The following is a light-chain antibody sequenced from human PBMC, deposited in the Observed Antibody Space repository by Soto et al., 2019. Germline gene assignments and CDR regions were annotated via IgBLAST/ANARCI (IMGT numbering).Light chain of an antibody. J-gene: IGLJ3*02. Sequence: QSALTQPASVSGSPGQSITISCTGTSSDVGDYNYVSWYQQHPGKAPKLMIYEVSNRPSGVSNRFSGSKSGNTASLTISGLQAEDEADYYCSSYTSSRRGVFGGGTKLTVL. CDR1: SSDVGDYNY. CDR2: EVS. CDR3: SSYTSSRRGV. V-gene: IGLV2-14*01.